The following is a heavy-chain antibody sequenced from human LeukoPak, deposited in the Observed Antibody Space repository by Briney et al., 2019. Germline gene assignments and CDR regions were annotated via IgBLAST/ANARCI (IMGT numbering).Heavy chain of an antibody. CDR2: IIPIFGTA. CDR1: GGTFSSYA. J-gene: IGHJ5*02. D-gene: IGHD1-26*01. V-gene: IGHV1-69*06. CDR3: AKNLVGATRRVDWFDP. Sequence: GASVKVSCKASGGTFSSYAISWVRQAPGQGLEWMGGIIPIFGTANYAQKFQGRVTITADKSTSTAYMELSSLRSEDTAVYYCAKNLVGATRRVDWFDPWGQGTLVTVSS.